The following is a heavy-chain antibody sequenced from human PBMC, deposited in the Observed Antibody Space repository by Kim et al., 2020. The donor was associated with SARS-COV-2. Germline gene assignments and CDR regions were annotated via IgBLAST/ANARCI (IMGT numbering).Heavy chain of an antibody. CDR1: GGSISSSSYY. CDR3: ARAGGGSYREPRRWFDP. CDR2: IYYSGST. J-gene: IGHJ5*02. V-gene: IGHV4-39*07. D-gene: IGHD1-26*01. Sequence: SETLSLTCTVSGGSISSSSYYWGWIRQPPGKGLEWIGSIYYSGSTYYNPSLKSRVTISVDTSKNQFSLKLSSVTAADTAVYYCARAGGGSYREPRRWFDPWGQGTLVTVSS.